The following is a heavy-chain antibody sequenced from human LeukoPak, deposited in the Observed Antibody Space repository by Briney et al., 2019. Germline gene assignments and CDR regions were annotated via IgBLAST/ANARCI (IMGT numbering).Heavy chain of an antibody. D-gene: IGHD3-22*01. CDR1: GGSISSGGYS. J-gene: IGHJ3*02. CDR2: IYYSGST. V-gene: IGHV4-61*08. CDR3: ASSGKENYDSGGYYGGDAFDI. Sequence: SETLSLTCAVSGGSISSGGYSWSWIRQPPGKGLEWIGYIYYSGSTNYNPSLKSRVTISVDTSKNQFSLKLSSVTAADTAVYYCASSGKENYDSGGYYGGDAFDIWGQGTMVTVSS.